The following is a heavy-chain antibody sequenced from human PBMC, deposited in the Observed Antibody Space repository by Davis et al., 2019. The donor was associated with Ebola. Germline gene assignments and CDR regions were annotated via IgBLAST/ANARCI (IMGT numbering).Heavy chain of an antibody. Sequence: PGGSPRLSCAGSGFTFSSYAMSWVRQAPGKGLEWVSVISGTAGSTYYADSLKGRFTTSRDNSKNTLYLQMNSLRAEDTAIYYCATMGLGVITDLPFDYWGQGTLVTVSS. CDR2: ISGTAGST. D-gene: IGHD3-16*01. CDR3: ATMGLGVITDLPFDY. CDR1: GFTFSSYA. J-gene: IGHJ4*02. V-gene: IGHV3-23*01.